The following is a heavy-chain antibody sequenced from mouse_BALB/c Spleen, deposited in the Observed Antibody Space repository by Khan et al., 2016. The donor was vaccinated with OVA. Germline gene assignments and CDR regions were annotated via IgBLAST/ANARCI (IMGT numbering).Heavy chain of an antibody. Sequence: QVRLQQSGAELMKPGASVKISCTASGYTFSTYWIEWVKQRPGHGLEWIGEILPRSGSTNYNENFKGKATFTADTSSNTASMQLSSLTSEDSAVYYCASTARAYYYAMDYWGQGTSVTVSS. CDR1: GYTFSTYW. V-gene: IGHV1-9*01. CDR2: ILPRSGST. CDR3: ASTARAYYYAMDY. D-gene: IGHD3-1*01. J-gene: IGHJ4*01.